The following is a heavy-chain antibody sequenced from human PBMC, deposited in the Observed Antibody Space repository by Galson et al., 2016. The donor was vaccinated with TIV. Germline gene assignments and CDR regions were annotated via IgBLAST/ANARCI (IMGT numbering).Heavy chain of an antibody. Sequence: ETLSLTCTVSGGSISSYYWSWIRQSAGKGLEWIGRIYSSGSTKYNTSLKSRVTMSVDTSKNQFSLNLKSVTAADTAVYYCARQSLAVAGAPFDPWGQGTLVTVSS. CDR3: ARQSLAVAGAPFDP. V-gene: IGHV4-4*07. CDR1: GGSISSYY. J-gene: IGHJ5*02. D-gene: IGHD6-19*01. CDR2: IYSSGST.